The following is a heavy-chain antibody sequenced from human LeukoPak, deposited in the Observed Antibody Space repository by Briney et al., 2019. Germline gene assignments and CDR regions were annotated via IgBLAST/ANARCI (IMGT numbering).Heavy chain of an antibody. CDR1: GGSISSSSYY. Sequence: PSETLSLTCTVSGGSISSSSYYWGWIRQPPGKGLEWIGSMYSSGSTYYNPSLKSRVNISVDTSKNQFSLKLSSVTAADTAVYYCARSGSGYLRYYFDYWGQGTLVTVSS. D-gene: IGHD5-12*01. CDR3: ARSGSGYLRYYFDY. V-gene: IGHV4-39*07. CDR2: MYSSGST. J-gene: IGHJ4*02.